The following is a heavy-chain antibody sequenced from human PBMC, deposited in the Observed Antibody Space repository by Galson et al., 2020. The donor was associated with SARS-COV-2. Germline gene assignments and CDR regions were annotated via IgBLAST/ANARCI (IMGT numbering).Heavy chain of an antibody. J-gene: IGHJ6*03. CDR1: GESFSGFY. Sequence: TLSLTCGVYGESFSGFYWNWIRQPPGKGLEWIGEINHSGSTNYNPSLKSRVTISVDTSKNQISLKLSSVTAADTGVYYCARQTTVVTPNAYYYFYYMDVWGKGTTVTVSS. CDR3: ARQTTVVTPNAYYYFYYMDV. CDR2: INHSGST. V-gene: IGHV4-34*01. D-gene: IGHD4-17*01.